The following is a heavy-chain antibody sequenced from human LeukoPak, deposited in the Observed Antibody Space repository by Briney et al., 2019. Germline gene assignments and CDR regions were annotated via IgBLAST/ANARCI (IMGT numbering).Heavy chain of an antibody. CDR1: GGSISSSNW. J-gene: IGHJ6*02. CDR3: ARGPRYDFWSGYYAPRGMDV. CDR2: IYHSGST. Sequence: SGTLSLTCAVSGGSISSSNWWSWVRQPPGKGLEWIGEIYHSGSTNYNPSLKSRVTISVDKSKNQFSLKLSSVTAADTAVYYCARGPRYDFWSGYYAPRGMDVWGQGTTVTVSS. V-gene: IGHV4-4*02. D-gene: IGHD3-3*01.